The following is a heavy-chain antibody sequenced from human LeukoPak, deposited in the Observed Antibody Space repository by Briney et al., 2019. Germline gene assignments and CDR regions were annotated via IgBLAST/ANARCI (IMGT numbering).Heavy chain of an antibody. D-gene: IGHD3-22*01. V-gene: IGHV3-30-3*01. CDR1: GFTFSSYA. Sequence: GGSPRLSCAASGFTFSSYAMHWVRQAPGKGLEWVAVISYDGSNKYYADSVKGRFTISRDNSKDTLYLQMNSLRAEDTAVYYCARAPLDDSSGYYYTPSFDYWGQGTLVTVSS. CDR2: ISYDGSNK. J-gene: IGHJ4*02. CDR3: ARAPLDDSSGYYYTPSFDY.